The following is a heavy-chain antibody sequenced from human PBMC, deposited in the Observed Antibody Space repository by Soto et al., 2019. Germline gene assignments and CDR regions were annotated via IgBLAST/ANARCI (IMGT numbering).Heavy chain of an antibody. D-gene: IGHD4-17*01. CDR2: ISSSSSYI. CDR3: ARVGGDYEADYYYYYMDV. Sequence: EVQLVESGGGLVKPGGSLRLSCAASGFTFSSYSMNWVRQAPGKGLEWVSSISSSSSYIYYADSVKGRFTISRDNAKNSLYLQMNSLRAEDTAVYYCARVGGDYEADYYYYYMDVWGKGTTVTVSS. CDR1: GFTFSSYS. J-gene: IGHJ6*03. V-gene: IGHV3-21*01.